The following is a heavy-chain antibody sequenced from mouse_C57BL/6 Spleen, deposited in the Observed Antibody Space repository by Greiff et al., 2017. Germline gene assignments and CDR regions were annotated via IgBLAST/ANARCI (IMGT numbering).Heavy chain of an antibody. D-gene: IGHD4-1*01. CDR1: GYTFTDYY. Sequence: QVQLKESGAELVRPGASVKLSCKASGYTFTDYYINWVKQRPGQGLEWIARIYPGSGNTYYNEKFKGKATLTAEKSSSTAYMQLSSLTSEDSAVYFCARIGWDGYWGQGTTLTVSS. CDR2: IYPGSGNT. V-gene: IGHV1-76*01. CDR3: ARIGWDGY. J-gene: IGHJ2*01.